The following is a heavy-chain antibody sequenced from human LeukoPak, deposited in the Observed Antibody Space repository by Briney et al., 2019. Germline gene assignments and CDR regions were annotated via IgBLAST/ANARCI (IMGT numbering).Heavy chain of an antibody. D-gene: IGHD5-18*01. J-gene: IGHJ4*02. V-gene: IGHV3-73*01. CDR3: TRHPGYSYGSDFDY. CDR2: IRSKANSYAT. Sequence: GGSLRLSCAASGFTFSGSAMHWVRQASGKGLEWVGRIRSKANSYATAYAASVKGRFTISRDDSKNTAYLQMNSLKTEDTAVYYCTRHPGYSYGSDFDYWGQGTLVTVSS. CDR1: GFTFSGSA.